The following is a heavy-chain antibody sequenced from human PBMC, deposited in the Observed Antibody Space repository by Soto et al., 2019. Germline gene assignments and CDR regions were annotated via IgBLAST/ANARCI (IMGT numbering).Heavy chain of an antibody. Sequence: QVQLVESGGGVVQPGRSLRVSCAASGFTFSSYGMNWVRQAPGKGLEWVEIISYDGSDKYYADSVKGRFTISRDNSKNTPYLQMNSLRGESTAVYYCAKNPESYAWGLEGYCDYWGQGTLVTVSS. CDR2: ISYDGSDK. V-gene: IGHV3-30*18. D-gene: IGHD3-16*01. CDR1: GFTFSSYG. J-gene: IGHJ4*02. CDR3: AKNPESYAWGLEGYCDY.